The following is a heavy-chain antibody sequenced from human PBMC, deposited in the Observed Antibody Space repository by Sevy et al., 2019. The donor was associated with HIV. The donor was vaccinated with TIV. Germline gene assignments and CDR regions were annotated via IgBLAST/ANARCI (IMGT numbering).Heavy chain of an antibody. CDR1: GFSFSHYA. D-gene: IGHD2-21*02. V-gene: IGHV3-30-3*01. J-gene: IGHJ4*02. CDR2: ISYEGTYK. CDR3: ARVAVSYCPNDCYHRFDY. Sequence: GGSLRLSCAVSGFSFSHYAFHWVRQAPGKGLEWVSLISYEGTYKYYADSVKGRFTISRDNSKNTLYLHMNSLTGNDTAVYYCARVAVSYCPNDCYHRFDYWGPGALVTVSS.